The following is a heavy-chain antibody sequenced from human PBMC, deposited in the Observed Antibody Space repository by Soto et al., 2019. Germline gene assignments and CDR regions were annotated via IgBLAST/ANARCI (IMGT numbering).Heavy chain of an antibody. CDR1: GYTFTSYG. CDR2: ISAYNGNT. Sequence: ASVKVSCKASGYTFTSYGISWVRQAPGQGLEWMGWISAYNGNTNYAQKLQGRVTMTTDTSTSTAYMELRSLRSDDTAVYYCAREAITGTLGLYPNAIDVWAQRSTVTVS. CDR3: AREAITGTLGLYPNAIDV. D-gene: IGHD1-7*01. V-gene: IGHV1-18*01. J-gene: IGHJ6*02.